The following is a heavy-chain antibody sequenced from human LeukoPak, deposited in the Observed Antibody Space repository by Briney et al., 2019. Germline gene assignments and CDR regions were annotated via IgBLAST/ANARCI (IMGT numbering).Heavy chain of an antibody. D-gene: IGHD6-19*01. Sequence: SETLSLTCTVSGGSVSGYYWSWIRQPPGEGLEWIGYIYYSGSTQYNPSLRSRVTISVDTSKNHFSLKLTSMTAADTAVYYCARVGYSSGWYFHDYWGQGTLATVSS. CDR3: ARVGYSSGWYFHDY. V-gene: IGHV4-59*02. CDR2: IYYSGST. J-gene: IGHJ4*02. CDR1: GGSVSGYY.